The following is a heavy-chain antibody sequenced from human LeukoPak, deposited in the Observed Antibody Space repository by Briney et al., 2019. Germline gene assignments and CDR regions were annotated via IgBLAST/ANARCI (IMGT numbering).Heavy chain of an antibody. Sequence: SETLSLTCSVSGYSISSGYYWGWIRQPPGKGLEWIGNIYHSGSTYYNPSLKSRVTISVDTSNNQFSLRLISLTDADTAIYYCARGWGYSYGFRYYYMDVWGKGTTVTVSS. CDR3: ARGWGYSYGFRYYYMDV. CDR1: GYSISSGYY. J-gene: IGHJ6*03. D-gene: IGHD5-18*01. V-gene: IGHV4-38-2*02. CDR2: IYHSGST.